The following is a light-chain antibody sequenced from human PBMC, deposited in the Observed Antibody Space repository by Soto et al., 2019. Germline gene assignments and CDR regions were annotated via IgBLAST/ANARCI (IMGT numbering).Light chain of an antibody. J-gene: IGKJ5*01. CDR2: DIS. V-gene: IGKV3-15*01. CDR3: QQYNNWPS. CDR1: QSVSSY. Sequence: EVVLTQSPATLSLSPGERATLSCRASQSVSSYLAWYQQRPGQAPRLLIYDISNRATGVPARFSGSGSETEFTLTIRSLQSEDFAVYFCQQYNNWPSFGQGTRLEIK.